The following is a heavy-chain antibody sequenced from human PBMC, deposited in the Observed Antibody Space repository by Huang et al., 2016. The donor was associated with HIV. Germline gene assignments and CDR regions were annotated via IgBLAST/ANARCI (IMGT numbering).Heavy chain of an antibody. CDR2: ISGSGGGT. V-gene: IGHV3-23*01. D-gene: IGHD5-18*01. Sequence: EVQLLESGGGLVQPGGSLRLSCGDSGFTFSTYAMSWVRQAPGKGLWWVSGISGSGGGTYDADSVKGRFTISRDNSNNTLYLQMNSLRVEDTAVYYCAKGGGASPRLHAFDVWGQGTMVTVSS. CDR3: AKGGGASPRLHAFDV. CDR1: GFTFSTYA. J-gene: IGHJ3*01.